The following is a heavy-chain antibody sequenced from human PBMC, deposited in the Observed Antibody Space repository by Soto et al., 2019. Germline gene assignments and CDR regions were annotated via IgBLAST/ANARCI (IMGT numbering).Heavy chain of an antibody. V-gene: IGHV1-69*12. CDR2: IMPIFGTI. CDR3: ARPPRVVFATLEGGLDF. D-gene: IGHD2-21*01. CDR1: GGTFSSYV. Sequence: QVQLVQSGAEVKKPGSSVRVSCQASGGTFSSYVISWVRQAPGQGLEWMGGIMPIFGTITYVQRFQGRVTLTADETTSTAYMELSGLRAEDTATYYCARPPRVVFATLEGGLDFWGQATKVTI. J-gene: IGHJ6*02.